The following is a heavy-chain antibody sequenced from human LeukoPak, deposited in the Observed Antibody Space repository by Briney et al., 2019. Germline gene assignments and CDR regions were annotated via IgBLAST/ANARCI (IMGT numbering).Heavy chain of an antibody. CDR1: GFTFTDYW. Sequence: PGGSLRPSCVVSGFTFTDYWMSWVHQTPGRGLEWVANIKIDGSEKNYVDSVKGRFTISRDNAKNSLYLQMNSLRAEDTAVYYCAELGITMIGGVWGKGTTVTISS. J-gene: IGHJ6*04. D-gene: IGHD3-10*02. CDR3: AELGITMIGGV. V-gene: IGHV3-7*01. CDR2: IKIDGSEK.